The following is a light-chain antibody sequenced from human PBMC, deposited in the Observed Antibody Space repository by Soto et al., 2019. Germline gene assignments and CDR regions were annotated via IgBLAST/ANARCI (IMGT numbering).Light chain of an antibody. CDR1: SSDVGGYNY. CDR3: SSYPSSSTYVV. Sequence: QSALTQPASVSWSPVQSITISCTGTSSDVGGYNYVSWYQQHPGKAPKLMIYDVSNRPSGVSNRVSGSKSGNTASLTISGLQAEDEADYYCSSYPSSSTYVVFGGGTKLTVL. J-gene: IGLJ2*01. V-gene: IGLV2-14*01. CDR2: DVS.